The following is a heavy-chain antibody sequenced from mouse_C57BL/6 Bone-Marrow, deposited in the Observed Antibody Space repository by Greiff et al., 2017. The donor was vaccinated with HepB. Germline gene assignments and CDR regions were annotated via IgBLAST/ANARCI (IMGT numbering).Heavy chain of an antibody. CDR2: ISNLAYSI. Sequence: EVHLVESGGGLVQPGGSLKLSCAASGFTFSDYGMAWVRQAPRKGPEWVAFISNLAYSIYYADTVTGRFTISRENAKNTLYLEMSSLRSEDTAMYYCARGDGNYFDYWGQGTTLTVSS. CDR1: GFTFSDYG. V-gene: IGHV5-15*01. J-gene: IGHJ2*01. CDR3: ARGDGNYFDY. D-gene: IGHD2-1*01.